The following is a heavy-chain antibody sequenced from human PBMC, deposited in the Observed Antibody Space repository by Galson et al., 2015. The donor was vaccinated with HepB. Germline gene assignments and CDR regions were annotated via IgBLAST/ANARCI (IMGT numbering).Heavy chain of an antibody. V-gene: IGHV3-66*01. CDR3: ASGGGDYGDLYFDY. CDR2: IYSGGST. J-gene: IGHJ4*02. CDR1: GFTVSSNY. Sequence: SLRLSCAASGFTVSSNYMSWVRQAPGRGLEWVSVIYSGGSTYYADSMKGRFTISRDNSKNTLYLQMNSLRAEDTAVYYCASGGGDYGDLYFDYWGQGTLVTVSS. D-gene: IGHD4-17*01.